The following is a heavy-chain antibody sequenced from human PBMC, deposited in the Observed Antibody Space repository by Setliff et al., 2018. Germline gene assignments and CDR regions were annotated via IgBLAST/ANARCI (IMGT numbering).Heavy chain of an antibody. CDR1: GGSISSYY. V-gene: IGHV4-4*07. Sequence: ETLSLTCTVSGGSISSYYWSWIRQPAGKGLEWIGRIYTSGSTNYNPSLKSRVTMSVDTSKNQFSLKLSSVTAADTAVYYCARSFSRREKFLLDYWGQGALVTVSS. J-gene: IGHJ4*02. CDR3: ARSFSRREKFLLDY. CDR2: IYTSGST.